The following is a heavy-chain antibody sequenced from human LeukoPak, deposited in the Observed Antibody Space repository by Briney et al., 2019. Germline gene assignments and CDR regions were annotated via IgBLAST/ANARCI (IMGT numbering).Heavy chain of an antibody. V-gene: IGHV1-2*02. CDR3: ARAYDTSGNLDY. CDR1: GYTFTGYY. CDR2: INPNSGAT. D-gene: IGHD3-22*01. J-gene: IGHJ4*02. Sequence: ASVKVSCKASGYTFTGYYIHWVRQAPAQGLDWMGWINPNSGATYYAQNFQGRVTMTRDTSLSTAYMDLSRLRSDDTAVYYCARAYDTSGNLDYWGRGTVVTVSS.